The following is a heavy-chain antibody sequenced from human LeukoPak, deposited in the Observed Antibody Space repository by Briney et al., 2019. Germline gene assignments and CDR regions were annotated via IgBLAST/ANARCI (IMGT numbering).Heavy chain of an antibody. J-gene: IGHJ4*02. D-gene: IGHD5-12*01. V-gene: IGHV4-30-4*07. CDR2: IYYSDS. CDR1: GGSISSGAYS. Sequence: TLSLTCAVSGGSISSGAYSWSWIRQPPGKGLEWIGYIYYSDSFYNPSLKSRVTISVDTSKNQFSLRLNSVTAADTAVYYCASHSGGYAYWGQGTLVTVSS. CDR3: ASHSGGYAY.